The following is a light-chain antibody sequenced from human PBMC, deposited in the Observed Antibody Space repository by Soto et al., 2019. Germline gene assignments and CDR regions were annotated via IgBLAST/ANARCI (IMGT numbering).Light chain of an antibody. CDR2: DVF. J-gene: IGKJ5*01. Sequence: AIPVTQSPSSLSASVGDTVTITCRASQGISSAFAWYQQKPGKVPRLLIYDVFNLQSGVPSRFSGSGSGTDFTLTISRLQPEDFATYYCQQLETYPHTFGQGTRLEVK. CDR3: QQLETYPHT. CDR1: QGISSA. V-gene: IGKV1-13*02.